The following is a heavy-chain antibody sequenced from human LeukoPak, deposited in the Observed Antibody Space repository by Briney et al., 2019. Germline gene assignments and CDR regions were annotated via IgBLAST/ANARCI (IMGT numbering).Heavy chain of an antibody. CDR3: AKKGYYDGSGYYMYYFDH. D-gene: IGHD3-22*01. V-gene: IGHV3-23*01. CDR1: GFTFSNYA. J-gene: IGHJ4*02. CDR2: IGCSGGNT. Sequence: PGGSLRLSCAASGFTFSNYAMSWVRQAPGKGLEWVSAIGCSGGNTYYADSVTGRFTFSRDNSKNTLYLQMNSLRAEDTAVYYCAKKGYYDGSGYYMYYFDHWGQGTLVTVSS.